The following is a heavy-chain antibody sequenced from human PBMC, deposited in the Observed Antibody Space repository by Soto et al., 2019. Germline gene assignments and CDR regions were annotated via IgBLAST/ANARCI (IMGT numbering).Heavy chain of an antibody. CDR3: AKDGGYCSGGSCCLDY. J-gene: IGHJ4*02. V-gene: IGHV3-30*18. CDR2: ISYDGSNK. D-gene: IGHD2-15*01. Sequence: QVQLVESGGGVVQPGRSLRLSCAASGFTFSSYGMNWVRQAPGKGLEWVAVISYDGSNKYYADSVKGRFTISRDNSKNTLYLQMNSLRAEDTAVYYCAKDGGYCSGGSCCLDYWGQGTLVTVSS. CDR1: GFTFSSYG.